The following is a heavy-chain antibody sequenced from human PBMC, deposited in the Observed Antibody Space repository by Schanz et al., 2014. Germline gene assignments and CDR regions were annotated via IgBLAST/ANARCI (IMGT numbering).Heavy chain of an antibody. J-gene: IGHJ4*02. V-gene: IGHV3-23*01. D-gene: IGHD2-8*02. Sequence: EMQLLESGGGLIQPGGSLRLSCAASGFTFSTHAMSWVRQAPGKGLEWVSAMNESHSTIYYADSVRGRFTISRDNSKNTVYIQMNSLRAEDTAVYYCAKSLESCPGGRCSRGYFDYWGQGTLVTVSS. CDR2: MNESHSTI. CDR1: GFTFSTHA. CDR3: AKSLESCPGGRCSRGYFDY.